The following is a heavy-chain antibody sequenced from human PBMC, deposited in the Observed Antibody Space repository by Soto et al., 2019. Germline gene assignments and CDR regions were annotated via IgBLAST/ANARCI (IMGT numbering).Heavy chain of an antibody. V-gene: IGHV1-69*13. CDR2: IIPIFGTA. Sequence: GASVKVSCKASGGTFSSYAISWVRQAPGQGLEWMGGIIPIFGTANYAQKFQGRVTITADESTSTAYMELSSLRSEDTAVYYCARVRGYDFWSGYPTRYYYGMDVWGQGTTVTVSS. CDR3: ARVRGYDFWSGYPTRYYYGMDV. J-gene: IGHJ6*02. CDR1: GGTFSSYA. D-gene: IGHD3-3*01.